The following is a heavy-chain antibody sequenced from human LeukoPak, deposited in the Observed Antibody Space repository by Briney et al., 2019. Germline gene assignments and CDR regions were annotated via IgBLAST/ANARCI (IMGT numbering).Heavy chain of an antibody. CDR2: ISWNSDTI. CDR3: AKGGGYSSSWFGYFQH. Sequence: GGSLRLSCAASGFTFEDYAMHWVRQAPGKGLEWGSGISWNSDTIGYADSVKGRLTISRDNAKNSLYLQMNSLRTEDTALYYCAKGGGYSSSWFGYFQHWGQGTLVTVSS. J-gene: IGHJ1*01. D-gene: IGHD6-13*01. V-gene: IGHV3-9*01. CDR1: GFTFEDYA.